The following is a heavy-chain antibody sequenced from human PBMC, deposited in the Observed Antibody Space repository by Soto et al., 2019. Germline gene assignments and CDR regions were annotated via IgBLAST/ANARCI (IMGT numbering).Heavy chain of an antibody. Sequence: EVQLLESGGGLVQPGGSLRLSCAASGFTFSSYAMNWVRQAPGKGLEWVSAISGSGGSTYYADSVKGRFTISRDNSKNAKYLQMNRLRAEDTAVSSCENESGIGVAVWENWFDPWGQGTLVTVSS. D-gene: IGHD6-19*01. V-gene: IGHV3-23*01. CDR1: GFTFSSYA. J-gene: IGHJ5*02. CDR2: ISGSGGST. CDR3: ENESGIGVAVWENWFDP.